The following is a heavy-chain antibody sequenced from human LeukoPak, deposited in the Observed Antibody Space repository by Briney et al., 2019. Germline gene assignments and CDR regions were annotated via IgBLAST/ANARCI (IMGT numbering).Heavy chain of an antibody. CDR3: ARDFPALYDFWSGYYRFIIRKENWFDP. V-gene: IGHV1-18*01. J-gene: IGHJ5*02. Sequence: GASVKVSCKDSGYTFTNYGISWVRQAPGQGLEGMGWISAYNGNTNYAQKLQARVTMTTDTSTSTAYMELRSLRSDDTAVYYCARDFPALYDFWSGYYRFIIRKENWFDPWGQGTLVTVSS. CDR1: GYTFTNYG. D-gene: IGHD3-3*01. CDR2: ISAYNGNT.